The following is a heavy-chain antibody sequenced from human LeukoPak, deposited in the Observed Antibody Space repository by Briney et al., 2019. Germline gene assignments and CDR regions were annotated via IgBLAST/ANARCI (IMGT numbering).Heavy chain of an antibody. Sequence: ASVKVSRKASGYTFTSYDINWVRQAPGQGLEWMGWINPNSGGTNYAQKFQGRVTMTRDTSISTAYMEMSSLTSDDTAVYYCARSARHCNNGVCFTDYYIDLWGKGTTVIVSS. CDR3: ARSARHCNNGVCFTDYYIDL. CDR1: GYTFTSYD. D-gene: IGHD2-8*01. J-gene: IGHJ6*03. V-gene: IGHV1-2*02. CDR2: INPNSGGT.